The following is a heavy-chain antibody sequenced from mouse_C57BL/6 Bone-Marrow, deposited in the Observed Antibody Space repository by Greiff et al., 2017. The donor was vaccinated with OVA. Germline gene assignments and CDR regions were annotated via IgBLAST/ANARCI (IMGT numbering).Heavy chain of an antibody. CDR2: ISSGGSYT. CDR1: GFTFSSYG. J-gene: IGHJ2*01. CDR3: ARRGYEYLDY. V-gene: IGHV5-6*02. D-gene: IGHD2-10*02. Sequence: EVKLMQPGGDLVMPGGSLKLSCAASGFTFSSYGMPWVRQTPDKSLEWVATISSGGSYTNYPHSVKGRSTFTVDNAKNTLYLQMSSLTSEDAAMYYCARRGYEYLDYWGQGTTLTVSS.